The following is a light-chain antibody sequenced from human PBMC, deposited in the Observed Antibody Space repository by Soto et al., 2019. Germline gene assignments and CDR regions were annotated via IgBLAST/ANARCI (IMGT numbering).Light chain of an antibody. CDR3: SSYTSSSTLLYV. Sequence: QSAPTQPASVSGSPGQSITISCTGTSSDVGGYNYVSWYQQHPGKAPKLMIYDVSNRPSGVSNRFSGSKSGNTASLTISGLQAEDEADYYCSSYTSSSTLLYVFGTGTKVTVL. CDR2: DVS. V-gene: IGLV2-14*01. CDR1: SSDVGGYNY. J-gene: IGLJ1*01.